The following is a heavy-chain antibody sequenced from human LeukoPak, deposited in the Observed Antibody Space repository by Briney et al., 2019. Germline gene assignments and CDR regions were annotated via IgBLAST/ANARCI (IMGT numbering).Heavy chain of an antibody. CDR1: GGSISSSSYY. CDR3: ARDEGVAVAPNWFDP. Sequence: PETLSLTCTVSGGSISSSSYYWGWIRQPPGKGLEWIGSIYYSGSTYYNPSLKSRVTISVDTSKNQFSLKLSSVTAADTAVYYCARDEGVAVAPNWFDPWGQGTLVTVSS. J-gene: IGHJ5*02. V-gene: IGHV4-39*07. CDR2: IYYSGST. D-gene: IGHD6-19*01.